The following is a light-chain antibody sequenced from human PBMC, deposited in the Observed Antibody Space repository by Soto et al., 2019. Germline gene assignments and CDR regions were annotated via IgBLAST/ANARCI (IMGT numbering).Light chain of an antibody. CDR1: SSNIGAGYD. CDR3: QSYDSSLSAHVV. CDR2: GNS. V-gene: IGLV1-40*01. J-gene: IGLJ2*01. Sequence: VLTQPPSVSGAPGQRVTISCTGSSSNIGAGYDVHWYQQLPGTAPKLLIYGNSNRPSGVPDRFSGSKSGTSASLAITGLQAEDEADYYCQSYDSSLSAHVVFGGGTKVTVL.